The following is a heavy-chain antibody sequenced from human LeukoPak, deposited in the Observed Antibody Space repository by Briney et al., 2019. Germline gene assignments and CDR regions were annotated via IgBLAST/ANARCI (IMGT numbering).Heavy chain of an antibody. CDR2: IWYDGSNK. CDR1: GFTFSSYG. CDR3: ARGNLRGYSYGYDLDY. J-gene: IGHJ4*02. Sequence: RPGGSLRLSCAASGFTFSSYGMHWVRQAPGKGLEWVAVIWYDGSNKYYADSVKGRFTISRDNSKNTLYLQMNSLRAEDTAVYYCARGNLRGYSYGYDLDYWGQGTLVTVSS. V-gene: IGHV3-33*01. D-gene: IGHD5-18*01.